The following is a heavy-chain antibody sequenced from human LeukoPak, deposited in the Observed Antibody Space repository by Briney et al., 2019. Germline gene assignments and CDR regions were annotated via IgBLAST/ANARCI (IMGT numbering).Heavy chain of an antibody. V-gene: IGHV3-7*03. CDR2: IKEDGSEK. D-gene: IGHD2-8*01. CDR1: GFSFSSYW. J-gene: IGHJ4*02. CDR3: ARCAMGRLYVY. Sequence: GGSLRLSCAASGFSFSSYWMSRVRQAPGKGLEWVANIKEDGSEKYYVDSVKGRFTISRDNAKNSLYLQMNSLRAEDTAVYYCARCAMGRLYVYCGQGTLVTVSS.